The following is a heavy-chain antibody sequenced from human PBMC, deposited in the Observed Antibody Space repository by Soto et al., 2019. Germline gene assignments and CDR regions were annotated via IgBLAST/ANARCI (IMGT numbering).Heavy chain of an antibody. J-gene: IGHJ6*02. Sequence: QLQLQESGSGLVKPSQTLSLTCAVSGGSISSGGYSWSWIRQPPGKGLEWIGYIYHSGSTYYNPSLNSRDTISVDRSKNQFPLKLSSVTAADTAVYYCARAALGYYYYGMDVWGQGTTVTVSS. CDR1: GGSISSGGYS. V-gene: IGHV4-30-2*01. CDR2: IYHSGST. CDR3: ARAALGYYYYGMDV.